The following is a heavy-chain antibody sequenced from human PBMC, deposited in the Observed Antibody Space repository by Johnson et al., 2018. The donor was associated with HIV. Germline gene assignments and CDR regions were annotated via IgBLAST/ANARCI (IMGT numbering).Heavy chain of an antibody. CDR3: ARGRDPGDYVGLGAFDI. CDR1: GFTVSSNY. J-gene: IGHJ3*02. V-gene: IGHV3-53*05. CDR2: ISWDGGST. D-gene: IGHD4-17*01. Sequence: PGRSLRLSCAASGFTVSSNYMSWVRQAQGKGLEWVSLISWDGGSTYYADSVKGRFTISRDNSKNTLYLQMNSLRAEDTAVYFCARGRDPGDYVGLGAFDIWGQGTMVTVSS.